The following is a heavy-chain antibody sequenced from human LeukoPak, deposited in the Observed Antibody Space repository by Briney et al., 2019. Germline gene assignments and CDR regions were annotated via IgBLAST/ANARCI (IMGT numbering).Heavy chain of an antibody. CDR2: INHSGST. J-gene: IGHJ4*02. Sequence: SETLSLTCAVYGGSFSGYYWSWIRQPPGKGLEWIGEINHSGSTDYNPSLKSRVTISVDTSKNQFSLKLSSVTAAGTALYYCARGVGYCSSTSCPYYFDYWGQGTLVTVSS. CDR1: GGSFSGYY. V-gene: IGHV4-34*01. D-gene: IGHD2-2*01. CDR3: ARGVGYCSSTSCPYYFDY.